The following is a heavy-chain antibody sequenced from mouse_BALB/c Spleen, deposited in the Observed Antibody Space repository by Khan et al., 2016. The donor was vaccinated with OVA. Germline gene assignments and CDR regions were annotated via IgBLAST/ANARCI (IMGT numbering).Heavy chain of an antibody. D-gene: IGHD2-3*01. Sequence: EVQLQESGPGLVKPSQSLSLTCTVTGYSITSDYAWNWIRQFPGNKLEWMGYIHYSGSTNYNPALKSRISITRDTSKNQFFLQLKSVTTADTATYYCARDGSRYNYAMDYWGQGTSVTVSS. CDR3: ARDGSRYNYAMDY. V-gene: IGHV3-2*02. CDR1: GYSITSDYA. CDR2: IHYSGST. J-gene: IGHJ4*01.